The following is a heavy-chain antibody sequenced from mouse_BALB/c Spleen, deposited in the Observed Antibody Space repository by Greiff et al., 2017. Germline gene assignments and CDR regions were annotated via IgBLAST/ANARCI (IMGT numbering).Heavy chain of an antibody. CDR2: ISSGGSYT. V-gene: IGHV5-6*02. CDR3: ARPLTNYFDY. J-gene: IGHJ2*01. D-gene: IGHD2-12*01. CDR1: GFTFSSYG. Sequence: DVMLVESGGDLAKPGGSLKLSCAASGFTFSSYGMSWVRQTPDKRLEWVATISSGGSYTYYPDSVKGRFTISRDNAKNTLYLQMSSLKSEDTAMYYCARPLTNYFDYWGQGTTLTVSS.